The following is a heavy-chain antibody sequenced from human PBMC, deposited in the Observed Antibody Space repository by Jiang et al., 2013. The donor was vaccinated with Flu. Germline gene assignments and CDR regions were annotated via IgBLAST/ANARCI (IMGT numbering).Heavy chain of an antibody. J-gene: IGHJ4*02. V-gene: IGHV5-10-1*01. CDR3: ARKSVAASLDY. CDR2: IDPSGSYT. D-gene: IGHD2-15*01. CDR1: GYSFTSYW. Sequence: GAEVKKPGESLRISCKGSGYSFTSYWITWVRQMPGKGLEWMGQIDPSGSYTTYSPSFLGHVTISADKSISTAYLQWIGLKASDTAMYYCARKSVAASLDYWGQGTLVTVSS.